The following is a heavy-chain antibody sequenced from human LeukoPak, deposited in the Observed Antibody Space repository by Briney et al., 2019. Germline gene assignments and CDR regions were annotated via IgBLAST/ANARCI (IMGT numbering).Heavy chain of an antibody. Sequence: GGSLRLSCAASGFTFSSYAMSWVRQAPGKGLEWVSVISGSGGSTYYADSVKGRFTISRDNSKNTLYLQMNSLRAEDTAVYYCARDEYLWVVIQLGLFDYWGQGTLVTVSS. V-gene: IGHV3-23*01. J-gene: IGHJ4*02. CDR1: GFTFSSYA. D-gene: IGHD2-2*01. CDR2: ISGSGGST. CDR3: ARDEYLWVVIQLGLFDY.